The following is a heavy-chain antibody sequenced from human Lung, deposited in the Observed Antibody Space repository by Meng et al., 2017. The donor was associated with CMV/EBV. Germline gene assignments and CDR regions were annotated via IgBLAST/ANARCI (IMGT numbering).Heavy chain of an antibody. CDR2: IYYSGST. CDR3: ASYRSGTPGRCDP. V-gene: IGHV4-59*01. CDR1: GGSISSYY. Sequence: SETLSLXXTVSGGSISSYYWSWIRQPPGKGLEWIGYIYYSGSTNYNPSLKSRVTISVDTSKNQFSLKLSSVTAADTAVYYCASYRSGTPGRCDPGGQGALVTVAS. J-gene: IGHJ5*02. D-gene: IGHD1-1*01.